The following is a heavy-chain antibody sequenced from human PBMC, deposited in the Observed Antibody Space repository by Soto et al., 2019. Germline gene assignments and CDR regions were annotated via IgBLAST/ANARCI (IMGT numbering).Heavy chain of an antibody. CDR1: GYTFTSYD. J-gene: IGHJ4*02. CDR2: MNPNSGNT. D-gene: IGHD6-19*01. CDR3: ASEYSSGWSKD. Sequence: QVQLVQSGAEVKKPGASVKVSGKASGYTFTSYDINWVRQATGQGLEWMGWMNPNSGNTGYAQRYQGRVTMTRNTSKTTAYTVLSSLRSEDTAVYYCASEYSSGWSKDRGQGCLVTVSS. V-gene: IGHV1-8*01.